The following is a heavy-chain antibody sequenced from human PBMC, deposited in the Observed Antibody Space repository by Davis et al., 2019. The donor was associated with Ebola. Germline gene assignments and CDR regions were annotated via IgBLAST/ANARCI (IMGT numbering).Heavy chain of an antibody. CDR1: GYTFTTYW. J-gene: IGHJ4*02. D-gene: IGHD6-6*01. Sequence: GESLKISCKASGYTFTTYWIGWVRQMPGKGLEWMGRIDPGDSYTNYSPSFQGHVTMSIDKSISTAYLQWSSLKASDTAMYYCTREYSSSSDTDYWGQGTLVTVAS. CDR3: TREYSSSSDTDY. CDR2: IDPGDSYT. V-gene: IGHV5-10-1*01.